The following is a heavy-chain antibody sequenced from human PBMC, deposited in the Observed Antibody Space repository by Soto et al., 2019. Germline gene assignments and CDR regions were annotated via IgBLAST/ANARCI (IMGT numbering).Heavy chain of an antibody. CDR3: AKLLVTMIVVVMDYYGMDV. D-gene: IGHD3-22*01. CDR1: GFTFSSYA. CDR2: ISGSGGST. V-gene: IGHV3-23*01. J-gene: IGHJ6*02. Sequence: GGSLRLSCAASGFTFSSYAMSWVRQAPGKGLEWVSAISGSGGSTYYADTVKGRFTISRDNSKNTLYLQMNSLRAEDTAVYYCAKLLVTMIVVVMDYYGMDVWGQGTTVTVSS.